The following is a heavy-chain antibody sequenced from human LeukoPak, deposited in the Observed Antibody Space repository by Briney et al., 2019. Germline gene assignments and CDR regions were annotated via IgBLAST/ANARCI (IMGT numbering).Heavy chain of an antibody. CDR2: ITPIFGTA. CDR3: ARGWLAETTVVTPYNY. D-gene: IGHD4-23*01. Sequence: ASVKVSCKASGYTFTNYGISWVRQAPGQGLEWMGGITPIFGTANYAQKFQGRVTITAVESMSTAYMELSSLRSEDTAVYYCARGWLAETTVVTPYNYWGQGTLVTVSS. CDR1: GYTFTNYG. J-gene: IGHJ4*02. V-gene: IGHV1-69*13.